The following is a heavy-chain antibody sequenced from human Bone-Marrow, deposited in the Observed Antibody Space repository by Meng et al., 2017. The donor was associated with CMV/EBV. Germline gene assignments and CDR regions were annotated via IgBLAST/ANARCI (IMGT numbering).Heavy chain of an antibody. J-gene: IGHJ5*02. Sequence: GGSLRLSCAASGFTFDDYAMHWVRQAPGKGLEWVANIKQDGSEKYYVDSVKGRFTISRDNAKNSLYLQMNSLRAEDTAVYYCARAPSGYNWFDPWGQGTLVTVSS. V-gene: IGHV3-7*01. CDR2: IKQDGSEK. D-gene: IGHD7-27*01. CDR1: GFTFDDYA. CDR3: ARAPSGYNWFDP.